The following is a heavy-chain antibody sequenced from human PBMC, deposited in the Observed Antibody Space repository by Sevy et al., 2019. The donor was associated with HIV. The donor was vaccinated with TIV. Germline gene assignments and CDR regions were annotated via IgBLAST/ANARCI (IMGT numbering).Heavy chain of an antibody. V-gene: IGHV1-69*06. J-gene: IGHJ4*02. CDR3: AKEMYSSGWYIRGYFDY. Sequence: ASVKVSCKASGGTFSSYAISWVRQAPGQGLEWMGGIIPIFGTANYAQKFQGRVTITADKSTSTAYMELSSLRSEDTAVYYCAKEMYSSGWYIRGYFDYWGQGTLVTVSS. D-gene: IGHD6-19*01. CDR1: GGTFSSYA. CDR2: IIPIFGTA.